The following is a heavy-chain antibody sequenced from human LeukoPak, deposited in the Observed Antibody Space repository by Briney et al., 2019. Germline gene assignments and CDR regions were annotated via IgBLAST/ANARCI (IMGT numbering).Heavy chain of an antibody. Sequence: SETLSLTCAVYGGSFSGYYWNWIRQPPGKGLEWIATIYYSGTTYYNPSLKSRVTISIDTSKNQFSLKLSSVTAADTAVYYCARLNTSPSFDYWGQGTLVTVSS. CDR2: IYYSGTT. CDR1: GGSFSGYY. D-gene: IGHD2-2*01. J-gene: IGHJ4*02. V-gene: IGHV4-34*01. CDR3: ARLNTSPSFDY.